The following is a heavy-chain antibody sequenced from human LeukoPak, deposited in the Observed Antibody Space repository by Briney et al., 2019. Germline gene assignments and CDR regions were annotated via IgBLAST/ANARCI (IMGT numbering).Heavy chain of an antibody. Sequence: KSSETLSLTCSVSGGSISSYYWSWIRQPPGKGLEWIGYIYYSGSTNYNPSLKSRVTISVDTSKNQFSLKLSSVTAADTAVYYCARASFYGSGSPEPDYYYYYGMDVWGQGTTVTVSS. CDR3: ARASFYGSGSPEPDYYYYYGMDV. CDR1: GGSISSYY. V-gene: IGHV4-59*01. D-gene: IGHD3-10*01. CDR2: IYYSGST. J-gene: IGHJ6*02.